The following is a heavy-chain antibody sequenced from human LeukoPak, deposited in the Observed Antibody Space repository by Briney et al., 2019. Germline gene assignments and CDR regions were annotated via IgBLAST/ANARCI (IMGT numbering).Heavy chain of an antibody. CDR3: AKDRRGAPLDY. D-gene: IGHD1-26*01. CDR1: GFTFSSYG. V-gene: IGHV3-21*01. J-gene: IGHJ4*02. CDR2: ITSSSSYI. Sequence: GGSLRLSCAASGFTFSSYGMNWVRQAPGKGLEWVSSITSSSSYIYYADSVKGRFTISRDNSKNTLYLQMNSLRAEDTAVYYCAKDRRGAPLDYWGQGTLVTVSS.